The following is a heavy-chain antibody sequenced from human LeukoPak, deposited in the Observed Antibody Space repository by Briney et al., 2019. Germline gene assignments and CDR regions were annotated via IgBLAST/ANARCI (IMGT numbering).Heavy chain of an antibody. CDR2: IRYDGSNK. Sequence: GGSLRLSCAASGFTFSSYGMHWVRQAPGKGLEWVAFIRYDGSNKYYADSVKGRFTISRDNSKNTLYLQMNSLRAEDTAVYYCAKVSGYCSSTSCYYEDAFDIWGQGTMVTVSS. J-gene: IGHJ3*02. CDR1: GFTFSSYG. D-gene: IGHD2-2*01. V-gene: IGHV3-30*02. CDR3: AKVSGYCSSTSCYYEDAFDI.